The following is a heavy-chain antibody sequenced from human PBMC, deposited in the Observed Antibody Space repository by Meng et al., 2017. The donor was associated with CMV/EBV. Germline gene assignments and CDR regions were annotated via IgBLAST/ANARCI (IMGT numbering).Heavy chain of an antibody. J-gene: IGHJ4*02. CDR2: ISSSSSYI. D-gene: IGHD2-2*01. Sequence: GESLKISCAASGFTFSSYGMHWVRQAPGKGLEWVSSISSSSSYIYYADSVKGRFTISRDNAKNSLYLQMNSLRAEDTAVYYCARDFPYCSSTSCYPWWGQGTLVTVSS. CDR3: ARDFPYCSSTSCYPW. CDR1: GFTFSSYG. V-gene: IGHV3-21*01.